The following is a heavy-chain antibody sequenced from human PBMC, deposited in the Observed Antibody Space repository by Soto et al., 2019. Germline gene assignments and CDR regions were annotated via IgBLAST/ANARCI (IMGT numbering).Heavy chain of an antibody. CDR1: GGSLNIQNDY. CDR2: LHFSCIT. CDR3: ARDSYSYGYPSPLTFDR. V-gene: IGHV4-31*03. D-gene: IGHD5-18*01. Sequence: SLSRACPISGGSLNIQNDYWTWIRHLPGKGLQWIGYLHFSCITYYNPSLESRVSISTDTAKTQFSLELTSVTVADTAVYYCARDSYSYGYPSPLTFDRWGQGILVTVYS. J-gene: IGHJ4*02.